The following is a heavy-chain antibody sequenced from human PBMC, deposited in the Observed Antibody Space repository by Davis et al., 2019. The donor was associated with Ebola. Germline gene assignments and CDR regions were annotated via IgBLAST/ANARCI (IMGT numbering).Heavy chain of an antibody. CDR3: ARGYDSSGYPPDDY. CDR1: RYTFTSYA. CDR2: INAGNGNT. V-gene: IGHV1-3*01. Sequence: SVTVPRLPSRYTFTSYAMHWVRQAPGQRLELMGWINAGNGNTKYSQKFQGRVTITRDTSASTAYMELSSLRSEETAVYYCARGYDSSGYPPDDYWGQGTLVTVSS. D-gene: IGHD3-22*01. J-gene: IGHJ4*02.